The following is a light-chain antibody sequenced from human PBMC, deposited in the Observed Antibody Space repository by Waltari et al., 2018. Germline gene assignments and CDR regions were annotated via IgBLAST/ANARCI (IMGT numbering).Light chain of an antibody. J-gene: IGKJ2*01. Sequence: EVVMTQSPATLSVSPGERATLSCRASQSVSSNFAWYHQKPGQAPRLLIYAASTRATGIPTRFSGSGAGTEFTLTINSLQSEDFAVYYCQHYDNWPPYTFGPGTKLEI. CDR2: AAS. CDR1: QSVSSN. CDR3: QHYDNWPPYT. V-gene: IGKV3-15*01.